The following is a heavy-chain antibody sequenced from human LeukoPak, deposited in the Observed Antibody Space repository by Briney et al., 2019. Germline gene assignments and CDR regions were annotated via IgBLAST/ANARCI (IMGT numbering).Heavy chain of an antibody. J-gene: IGHJ5*02. CDR1: GFTFSSYE. D-gene: IGHD6-6*01. V-gene: IGHV3-23*01. CDR2: ISGSGGST. CDR3: AKDRLSAPVAPRFDP. Sequence: GGSLRLSCAASGFTFSSYEMNWVRQAPGKGLEWVSVISGSGGSTSYADSVKGRFTISRDNSKNTLYLQMNSLRAEDTALYYCAKDRLSAPVAPRFDPWGQGTQVTVSS.